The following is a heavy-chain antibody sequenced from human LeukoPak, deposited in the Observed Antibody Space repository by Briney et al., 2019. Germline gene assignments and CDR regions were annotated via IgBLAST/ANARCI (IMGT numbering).Heavy chain of an antibody. D-gene: IGHD5-18*01. Sequence: SVKVSCKASGGTFSSYAISWVRQAPGQGLEWMGGIIPIFGKANYAQKFQGRVKITADESTSTAYMELSSLRSEDTAVYYCARNVDTAEIGSWGYYYYYMDVWGKGTTVTVSS. CDR2: IIPIFGKA. CDR1: GGTFSSYA. V-gene: IGHV1-69*13. J-gene: IGHJ6*03. CDR3: ARNVDTAEIGSWGYYYYYMDV.